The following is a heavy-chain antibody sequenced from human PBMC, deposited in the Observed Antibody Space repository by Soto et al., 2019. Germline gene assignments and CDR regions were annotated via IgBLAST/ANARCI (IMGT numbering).Heavy chain of an antibody. CDR2: ISDSGGRT. D-gene: IGHD4-17*01. V-gene: IGHV3-23*01. Sequence: EAQLLESGGGLVQPGGSLRLSCAASGFTFSGYAMSWVRQAPGKGLEWVSAISDSGGRTYYTDSVKGRLTISRDNSKNTLYLQMNSLRAEDTAVYYCARNKFYVDAAGGFDYWGQGPLVNVSS. J-gene: IGHJ4*02. CDR3: ARNKFYVDAAGGFDY. CDR1: GFTFSGYA.